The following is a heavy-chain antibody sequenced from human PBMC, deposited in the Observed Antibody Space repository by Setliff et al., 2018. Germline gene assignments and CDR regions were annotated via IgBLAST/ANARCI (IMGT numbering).Heavy chain of an antibody. CDR2: IWFDGSNK. CDR1: GFTFRDYG. D-gene: IGHD2-2*01. V-gene: IGHV3-33*01. Sequence: PGGSLRLSCAASGFTFRDYGMHWVRQAPGKGLEWVAVIWFDGSNKYYADSVKGRFTISRDNSKNTLYLQMNSLRAEDTAVYYCARGGCSATSCLDYWGQGILVTVSS. CDR3: ARGGCSATSCLDY. J-gene: IGHJ4*02.